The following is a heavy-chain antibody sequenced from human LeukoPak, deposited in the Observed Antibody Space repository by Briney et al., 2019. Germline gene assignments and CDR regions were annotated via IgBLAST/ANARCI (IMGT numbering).Heavy chain of an antibody. CDR1: GYTFTSYG. D-gene: IGHD6-13*01. J-gene: IGHJ4*02. CDR3: ARADWAAAGNY. CDR2: INAGNGNT. V-gene: IGHV1-3*01. Sequence: ASVKVSCKASGYTFTSYGISWVRQAPGQRLEWMGWINAGNGNTKYSQKFQGRVTITRDTSASTAYMELSSLRSEDTAVYYCARADWAAAGNYWGQGTLVTVSS.